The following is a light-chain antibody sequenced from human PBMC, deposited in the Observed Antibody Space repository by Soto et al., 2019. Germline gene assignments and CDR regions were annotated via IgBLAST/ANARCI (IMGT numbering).Light chain of an antibody. Sequence: IQMTQSPYPRSASMGDRGTITCRARHSISMWLGWYQKKPGKAPNLLIQKASSLESGVPPRFSGSGSGTEFTLTISSLQPDDFATYYCQQYNSFCPTLGQGTKVDI. CDR3: QQYNSFCPT. CDR2: KAS. V-gene: IGKV1-5*03. J-gene: IGKJ2*01. CDR1: HSISMW.